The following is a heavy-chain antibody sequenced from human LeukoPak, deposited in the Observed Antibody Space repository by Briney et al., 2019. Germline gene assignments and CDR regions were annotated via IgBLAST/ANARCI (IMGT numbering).Heavy chain of an antibody. D-gene: IGHD3-16*01. V-gene: IGHV4-59*08. CDR3: ARLGQPNAFDI. CDR2: VYYSGST. CDR1: GGSISSYY. Sequence: SETLSLTCTVSGGSISSYYWSWIRQPPGKGLEWIGYVYYSGSTSYNPSLKSRVTISVDTSKNQFSLKVTSVTAADTAVYYCARLGQPNAFDIWGQGTMVTVSS. J-gene: IGHJ3*02.